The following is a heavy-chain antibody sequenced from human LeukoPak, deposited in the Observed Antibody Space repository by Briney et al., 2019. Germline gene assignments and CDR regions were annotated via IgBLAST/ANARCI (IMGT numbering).Heavy chain of an antibody. CDR1: GGSISSSSYY. V-gene: IGHV4-39*07. CDR3: AGERGEEYSSGWYKRNYFDN. J-gene: IGHJ4*02. D-gene: IGHD6-19*01. Sequence: SETLSLTCTVSGGSISSSSYYWGWIRQPPGKGLEWIGSIYYSGSTYYNPSLKSRVTISVDTSKNQFSLKLSFVTAADTAVYYCAGERGEEYSSGWYKRNYFDNWGQGIRVTVSS. CDR2: IYYSGST.